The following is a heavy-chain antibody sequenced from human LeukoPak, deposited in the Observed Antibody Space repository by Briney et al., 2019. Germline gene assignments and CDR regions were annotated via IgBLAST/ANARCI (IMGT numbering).Heavy chain of an antibody. D-gene: IGHD6-19*01. CDR1: SGSISNGGYY. CDR3: ARAVMVAVAGGRFDY. CDR2: IYYSGTS. V-gene: IGHV4-39*07. Sequence: SETLSLTCTVSSGSISNGGYYWVWIRQPPGKGLEWIGSIYYSGTSYYNPSLTSRLTISVDTSNNQFSLKRTSVTAADTAVYYCARAVMVAVAGGRFDYWGQGTLVTVSS. J-gene: IGHJ4*02.